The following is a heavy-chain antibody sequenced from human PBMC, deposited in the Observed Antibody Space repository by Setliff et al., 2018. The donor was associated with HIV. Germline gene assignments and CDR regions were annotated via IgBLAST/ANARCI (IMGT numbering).Heavy chain of an antibody. Sequence: SETLSLTCAVSGYSISSGYYWGWIRQPPGKGLEWIGSIYHSGSTYYNPSLKSRVTISVDTSKNQFSLKLSSVTAADTAVYYCARLRYSSSSQDYWGQGTLVTVSS. CDR2: IYHSGST. CDR3: ARLRYSSSSQDY. J-gene: IGHJ4*02. CDR1: GYSISSGYY. V-gene: IGHV4-38-2*01. D-gene: IGHD6-6*01.